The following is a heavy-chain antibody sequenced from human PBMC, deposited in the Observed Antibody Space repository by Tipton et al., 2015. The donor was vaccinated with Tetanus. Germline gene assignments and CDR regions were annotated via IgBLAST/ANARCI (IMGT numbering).Heavy chain of an antibody. Sequence: SLRLSCAASGFTFNGYGMHWVRQAPGKGLQWLALVWYDGSKQYYADSVKGRFTISRDNSKNTVDLQMNNLRAEDTAVYYCGGERTLGWLGPVDSWGQGTLVPVSS. V-gene: IGHV3-33*01. J-gene: IGHJ4*02. D-gene: IGHD3-3*01. CDR2: VWYDGSKQ. CDR3: GGERTLGWLGPVDS. CDR1: GFTFNGYG.